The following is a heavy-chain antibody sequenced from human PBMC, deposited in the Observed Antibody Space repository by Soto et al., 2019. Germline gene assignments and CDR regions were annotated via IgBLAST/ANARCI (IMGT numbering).Heavy chain of an antibody. V-gene: IGHV4-30-4*01. Sequence: SETLSLTCTVSGGSISSGDYYWSWIRQPPGKGLEWIGYIYYSGSTYYNPSLKSRVTISVDTSKNQFSLKLSSVTAADTAVYYCWCIAARVEIGDYYYGMDVWGQGTTVTVSS. D-gene: IGHD6-6*01. CDR2: IYYSGST. CDR1: GGSISSGDYY. CDR3: WCIAARVEIGDYYYGMDV. J-gene: IGHJ6*02.